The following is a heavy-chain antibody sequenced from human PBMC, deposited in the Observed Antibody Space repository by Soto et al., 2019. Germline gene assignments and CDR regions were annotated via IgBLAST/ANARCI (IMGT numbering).Heavy chain of an antibody. CDR3: AKSADYYYYHALDV. J-gene: IGHJ6*02. Sequence: EVQLLESGGGLVQPGGSLRVSCEASGFTFSSYGMSWVRQGPGKRLAWISGIGGRGISTQYADSVKGRFTISRDNSKNTLYLQMNTLRAEDTAVYYCAKSADYYYYHALDVWGRGTTVTVSS. CDR2: IGGRGIST. V-gene: IGHV3-23*01. CDR1: GFTFSSYG.